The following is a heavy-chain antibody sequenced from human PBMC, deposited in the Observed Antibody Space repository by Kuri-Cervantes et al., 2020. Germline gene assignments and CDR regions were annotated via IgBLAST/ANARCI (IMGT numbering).Heavy chain of an antibody. CDR1: GFPLSTSGVG. CDR2: IYWNDDK. J-gene: IGHJ5*02. D-gene: IGHD2-8*01. CDR3: AHSSKYAIANWFDP. Sequence: SGPTLAHPTQTRTQTCTFSGFPLSTSGVGVGWIRQPPGKALEWLALIYWNDDKRYRPSLKSRLTITKDTSKNQVVLTMTNMDPVDTATYYFAHSSKYAIANWFDPWGQGTLVTVSS. V-gene: IGHV2-5*01.